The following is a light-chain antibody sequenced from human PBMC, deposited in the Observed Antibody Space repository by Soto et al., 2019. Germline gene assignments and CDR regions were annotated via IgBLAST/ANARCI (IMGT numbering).Light chain of an antibody. CDR2: GAS. CDR1: QSVSSSY. Sequence: EIVLAQSPGTLSLSPGERATLSCRASQSVSSSYLAWYQQKPGQAPRLLIYGASSRATGIPDRFSGSGSGTDFTLTISRLEPEDFAVYYCQQYGRSGTFGQGTLLEI. CDR3: QQYGRSGT. J-gene: IGKJ5*01. V-gene: IGKV3-20*01.